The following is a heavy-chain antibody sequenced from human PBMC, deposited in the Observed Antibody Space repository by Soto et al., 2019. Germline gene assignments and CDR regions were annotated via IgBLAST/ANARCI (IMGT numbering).Heavy chain of an antibody. V-gene: IGHV3-30-3*01. Sequence: GGSLRLSCAASGFTFSSYAMHWVRQAPGKGLEWVAVISYDGSNKYYADSVKGRFTISRDNSKNTLYLQMNSLRAEDTAVYYCARDLYKNYDFWSGYPHYYYYGMDVWGQGTTVTVSS. CDR1: GFTFSSYA. D-gene: IGHD3-3*01. J-gene: IGHJ6*02. CDR3: ARDLYKNYDFWSGYPHYYYYGMDV. CDR2: ISYDGSNK.